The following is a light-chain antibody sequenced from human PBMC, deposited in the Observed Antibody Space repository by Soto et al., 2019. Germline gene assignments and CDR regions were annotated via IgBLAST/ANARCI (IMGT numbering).Light chain of an antibody. CDR3: QQFHISRT. CDR1: QSLNARY. Sequence: EIILKQSPGTLSLTKLERAAPSCMGSQSLNARYLAWYQVKPGQAPRLLFYGASSRATGIPDRFIGSGSGTDFTLTFTGLETEDFAVYYCQQFHISRTFGQGTKVDIK. J-gene: IGKJ1*01. V-gene: IGKV3-20*01. CDR2: GAS.